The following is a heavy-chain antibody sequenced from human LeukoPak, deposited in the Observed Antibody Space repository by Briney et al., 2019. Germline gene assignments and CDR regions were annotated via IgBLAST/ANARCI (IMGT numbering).Heavy chain of an antibody. CDR2: ISSSSSYI. CDR1: GFTFSSYS. Sequence: GGSLRLSCAASGFTFSSYSMNWVRQAPGKGLEWVSSISSSSSYIYYADSVKGRFTISRDNAKNSLYLQMNSLRAEDTAVYYCARDKKSGSLLGRQGKHFDYWGQGTLVTVSS. D-gene: IGHD1-26*01. V-gene: IGHV3-21*01. J-gene: IGHJ4*02. CDR3: ARDKKSGSLLGRQGKHFDY.